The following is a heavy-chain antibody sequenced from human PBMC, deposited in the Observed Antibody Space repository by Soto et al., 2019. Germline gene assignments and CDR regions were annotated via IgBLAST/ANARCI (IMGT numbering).Heavy chain of an antibody. Sequence: PSETLSLTCTVSGGSISSYYWSWIRQPPGKGLEWIGYIYYSGSTYYNPSLRSRVTISVDTSKNQFSLKLSSVTAADTAVYYCASLYYGGKKRVFDYWGQGTLVTVSS. CDR2: IYYSGST. CDR1: GGSISSYY. V-gene: IGHV4-30-4*01. CDR3: ASLYYGGKKRVFDY. J-gene: IGHJ4*02. D-gene: IGHD4-17*01.